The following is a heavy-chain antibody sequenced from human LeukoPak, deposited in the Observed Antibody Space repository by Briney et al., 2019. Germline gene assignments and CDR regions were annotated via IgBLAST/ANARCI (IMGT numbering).Heavy chain of an antibody. CDR3: ASSSSRWFFRDSHNYYGMDV. CDR2: VSGRSSFT. CDR1: GFTFSDHH. D-gene: IGHD6-13*01. J-gene: IGHJ6*02. V-gene: IGHV3-11*03. Sequence: PGGSLRLSCTASGFTFSDHHMSWVRQAPGKGLEWISYVSGRSSFTSYAESVKGRFTISRDNAKNSLYLQMNSLRPEDTAMYYCASSSSRWFFRDSHNYYGMDVWGQGTTVTVSS.